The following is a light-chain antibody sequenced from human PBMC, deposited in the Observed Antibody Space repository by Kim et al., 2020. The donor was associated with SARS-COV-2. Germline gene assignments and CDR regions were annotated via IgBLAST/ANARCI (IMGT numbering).Light chain of an antibody. V-gene: IGLV3-1*01. CDR3: QAWDSSISV. Sequence: SYELTQPPSVSVSPGQTASITCSGDKLGDKYASWYQQKPGQSPVVVIFRDNRRPSGIPERFSGSNSGNTATLTISGTQAMDEADYYCQAWDSSISVFGAGTQLTVL. CDR1: KLGDKY. CDR2: RDN. J-gene: IGLJ7*01.